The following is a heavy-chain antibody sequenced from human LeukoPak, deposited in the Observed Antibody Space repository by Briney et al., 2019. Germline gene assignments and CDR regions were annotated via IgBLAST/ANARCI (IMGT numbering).Heavy chain of an antibody. J-gene: IGHJ4*02. CDR3: TTDQYYYDSSGYYYY. CDR1: GFTFSNAW. V-gene: IGHV3-15*01. CDR2: IKSKTDGGTT. Sequence: SGGSLRLSCAASGFTFSNAWMSWVRQAPGKGLEWVGRIKSKTDGGTTDYAAPVKGRFTISRDDSKNTLYLQMNSLKTEDTAVYYCTTDQYYYDSSGYYYYWGQGTLVTVSS. D-gene: IGHD3-22*01.